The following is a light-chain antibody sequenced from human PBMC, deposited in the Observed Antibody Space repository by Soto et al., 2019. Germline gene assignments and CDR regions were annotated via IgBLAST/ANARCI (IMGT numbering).Light chain of an antibody. V-gene: IGKV3-11*01. Sequence: EIVLTQSPGTLSLSPGGRATLSCRASQSVSRRLAWYQHRPGQSPRLLISGASMRATGIPARFSGSGSGTDFTLTISNLEPEDFAVYYCQQCSSWPPLTFGGGTKVDIK. CDR1: QSVSRR. J-gene: IGKJ4*01. CDR2: GAS. CDR3: QQCSSWPPLT.